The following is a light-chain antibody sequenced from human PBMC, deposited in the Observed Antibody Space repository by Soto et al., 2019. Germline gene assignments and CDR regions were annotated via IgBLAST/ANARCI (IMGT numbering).Light chain of an antibody. CDR3: ATWDGRLPAAV. CDR1: SSNIGNNY. V-gene: IGLV1-51*01. Sequence: QSVLTQPPSVSAAPGQKVTISCSGRSSNIGNNYVSWYQQLPGTAPKLLIYDNNKRPSGIPDRFSGAKSGPSGTLDITGLRTGDEADYYCATWDGRLPAAVFGGGPKLTVL. J-gene: IGLJ2*01. CDR2: DNN.